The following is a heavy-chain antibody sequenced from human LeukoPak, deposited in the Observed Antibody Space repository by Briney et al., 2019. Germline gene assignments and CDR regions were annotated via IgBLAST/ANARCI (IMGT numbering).Heavy chain of an antibody. CDR1: ADIFSRYA. Sequence: ASVKVSCKASADIFSRYAISWVRQAPGQGLEWMGWINPNSGGTNYAQKFQGRVTMTRDTSISTASMELSRLRSDDTAVYYCAREELSGSSTSCCSGLGYWGQGALVTVSS. CDR3: AREELSGSSTSCCSGLGY. J-gene: IGHJ4*02. V-gene: IGHV1-2*02. D-gene: IGHD2-2*01. CDR2: INPNSGGT.